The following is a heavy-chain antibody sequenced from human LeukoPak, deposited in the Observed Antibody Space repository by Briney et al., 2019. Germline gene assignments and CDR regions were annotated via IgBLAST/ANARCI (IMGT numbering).Heavy chain of an antibody. J-gene: IGHJ4*02. CDR2: INHSGST. CDR3: ARRLIVVVITIFDY. Sequence: SETLSLTCTVSGGSISSSSYYWSWIRQPPGKGLEWIGEINHSGSTNYNPSLKSRVTISVDTSKNQFSLKLSSVTAADTAVYYCARRLIVVVITIFDYWGQGTLVTVSS. V-gene: IGHV4-39*07. D-gene: IGHD3-22*01. CDR1: GGSISSSSYY.